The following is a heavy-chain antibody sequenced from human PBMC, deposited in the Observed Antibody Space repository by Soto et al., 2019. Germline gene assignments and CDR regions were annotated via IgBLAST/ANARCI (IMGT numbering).Heavy chain of an antibody. V-gene: IGHV3-30*18. J-gene: IGHJ6*02. CDR1: GFTFSSYG. Sequence: QVQLVESGGGVVQPGRSLRLSCAASGFTFSSYGMHWVRQAPGKELEWVAVISYDGSNKYYADSVKGRFTISRDNSNNTLYLQMNSLRAEVTAVYYYAKVDYDLYFGGMDVWGQETTVTVSS. D-gene: IGHD3-3*01. CDR2: ISYDGSNK. CDR3: AKVDYDLYFGGMDV.